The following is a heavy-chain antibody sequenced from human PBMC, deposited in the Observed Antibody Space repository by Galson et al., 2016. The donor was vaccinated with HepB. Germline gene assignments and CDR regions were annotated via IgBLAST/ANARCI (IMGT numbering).Heavy chain of an antibody. CDR3: FAAGYGMDV. CDR2: IKQDGSEK. V-gene: IGHV3-7*01. J-gene: IGHJ6*02. Sequence: SLRLSCAASGFTVTSSYMSWVRRAPGKGLEWVANIKQDGSEKNYVDSVKGRFTISRDNAKNSLYLQMNSLRVEDTAVYYCFAAGYGMDVWGQGTTVTVSS. D-gene: IGHD6-13*01. CDR1: GFTVTSSY.